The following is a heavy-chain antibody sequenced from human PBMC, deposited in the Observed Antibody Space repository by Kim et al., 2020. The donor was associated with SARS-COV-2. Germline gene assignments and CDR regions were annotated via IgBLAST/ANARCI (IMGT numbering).Heavy chain of an antibody. Sequence: GGSLRLSCAASGFTFSSYWMTWVRQAPGKGLEWVANIKQDGNKKYYVDSVKGRFTISRDNSKNSLYLQMNSLRAEDTAVYYCARDGDLYSSGKDAFDVGG. CDR2: IKQDGNKK. V-gene: IGHV3-7*01. CDR1: GFTFSSYW. D-gene: IGHD6-19*01. CDR3: ARDGDLYSSGKDAFDV. J-gene: IGHJ3*01.